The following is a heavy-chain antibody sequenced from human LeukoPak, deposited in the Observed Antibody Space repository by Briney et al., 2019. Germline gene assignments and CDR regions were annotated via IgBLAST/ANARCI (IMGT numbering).Heavy chain of an antibody. CDR2: ISSSSSYI. CDR1: GFTFSTYI. V-gene: IGHV3-21*01. D-gene: IGHD1-14*01. CDR3: ARYNPYYYMDV. J-gene: IGHJ6*03. Sequence: GGSLRLSCAASGFTFSTYIMNWVRQAPGKGLEWVSSISSSSSYIHYADSVKGRFTISRDNAKNSLYLQMNSLRAEDTAVYYCARYNPYYYMDVWGKGTTVTVSS.